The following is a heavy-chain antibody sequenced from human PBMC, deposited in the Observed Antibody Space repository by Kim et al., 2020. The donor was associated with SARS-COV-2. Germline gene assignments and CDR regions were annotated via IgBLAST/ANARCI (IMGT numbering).Heavy chain of an antibody. V-gene: IGHV4-30-4*01. D-gene: IGHD6-6*01. J-gene: IGHJ6*02. Sequence: SETLSLTCTVSGGSISSGDYYWSWIRQPPGKGLEWIGYIYYSGSTYYNPSLKSRVTISVDTSKNQFSLKLSSVTAADTAVYYCAGGGIAARSPPGMDVWGQGTTVTVSS. CDR2: IYYSGST. CDR3: AGGGIAARSPPGMDV. CDR1: GGSISSGDYY.